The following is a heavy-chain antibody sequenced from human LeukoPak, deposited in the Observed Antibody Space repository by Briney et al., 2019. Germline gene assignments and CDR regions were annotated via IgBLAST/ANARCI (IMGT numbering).Heavy chain of an antibody. J-gene: IGHJ4*02. V-gene: IGHV3-30*04. CDR2: ISYDGSNK. D-gene: IGHD3-10*01. CDR3: ARGSMVRGVIDY. CDR1: GFTFSSYA. Sequence: TGGSLRLSCAASGFTFSSYAMHWVRQAPGKGLEWVAVISYDGSNKYYADSVKGRFTISRDNSKNTLYLQMNSLRAEDTAVYYCARGSMVRGVIDYWGQGTLVTVSS.